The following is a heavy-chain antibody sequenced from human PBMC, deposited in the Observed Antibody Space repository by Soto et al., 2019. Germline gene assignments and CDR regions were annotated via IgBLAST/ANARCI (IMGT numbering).Heavy chain of an antibody. CDR3: ARDKTRGSSTALDY. CDR1: GGSISSGDYY. D-gene: IGHD6-6*01. V-gene: IGHV4-30-4*01. Sequence: QVQLQESGPGLVKPSQTLSLTCTVSGGSISSGDYYWSWIRQPPGKGLEWIGYISYSGSTYSNPSLKSRVSISVDTSKNQFSLKLNSVTAADTAVYYCARDKTRGSSTALDYWGHGTLVTVSS. CDR2: ISYSGST. J-gene: IGHJ4*01.